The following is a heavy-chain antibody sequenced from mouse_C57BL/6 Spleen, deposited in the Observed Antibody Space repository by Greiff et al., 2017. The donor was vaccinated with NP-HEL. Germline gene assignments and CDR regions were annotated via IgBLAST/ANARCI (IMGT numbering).Heavy chain of an antibody. V-gene: IGHV1-81*01. CDR1: GYTFTSYG. CDR3: ARKRDYHYGSSYWYFDV. D-gene: IGHD1-1*01. J-gene: IGHJ1*03. Sequence: VQLQESGAELARPGASVKLSCKASGYTFTSYGISWVKQRTGQGLEWIGEIYPRSGNTYYNEKFKGKATLTADNSSSTAYMELRSLTSEDSAVYFCARKRDYHYGSSYWYFDVWGTGTTVTVSS. CDR2: IYPRSGNT.